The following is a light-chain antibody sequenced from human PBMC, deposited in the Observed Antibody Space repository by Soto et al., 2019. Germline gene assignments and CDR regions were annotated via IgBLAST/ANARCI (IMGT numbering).Light chain of an antibody. CDR2: RNN. V-gene: IGLV1-47*01. J-gene: IGLJ2*01. Sequence: QSVLTQPPSASGAPGQRVTISCSGSSSNIGSNYVYWYQQLPGTAPKLLIYRNNQRPSGVPDRFSGSKSGTSASLAISGLRSEDEADDYCAAWDDSLSVVVFGGGTKLTVL. CDR1: SSNIGSNY. CDR3: AAWDDSLSVVV.